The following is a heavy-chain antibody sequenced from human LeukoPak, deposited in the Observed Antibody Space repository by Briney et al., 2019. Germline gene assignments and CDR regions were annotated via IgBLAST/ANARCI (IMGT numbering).Heavy chain of an antibody. D-gene: IGHD6-19*01. V-gene: IGHV4-39*01. CDR3: ARPLAVAGITKVGVFDI. CDR1: GGSITSSRYD. Sequence: SQTLSLTCTLSGGSITSSRYDCGWIRQPQGNGLEWVGRINYLGRNDYSPSLKSRVTISVDTSKHQFYLELSSVNAADTAVNYSARPLAVAGITKVGVFDIWGRGTMVTVS. CDR2: INYLGRN. J-gene: IGHJ3*02.